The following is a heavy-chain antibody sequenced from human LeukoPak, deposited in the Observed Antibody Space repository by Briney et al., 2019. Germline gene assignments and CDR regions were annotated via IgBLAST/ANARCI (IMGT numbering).Heavy chain of an antibody. V-gene: IGHV3-23*01. J-gene: IGHJ4*02. D-gene: IGHD3-10*01. CDR3: ARSWEGRFGELLHYFDY. CDR2: ISGSGGST. Sequence: GGTLRLSCAASGFTFSSYGMSWVRQAPGKGLEWVSAISGSGGSTYYADSVKGRFTISRDNSKNTLYLQMNSLRAEDTAVYYCARSWEGRFGELLHYFDYWGQGTLVTVSS. CDR1: GFTFSSYG.